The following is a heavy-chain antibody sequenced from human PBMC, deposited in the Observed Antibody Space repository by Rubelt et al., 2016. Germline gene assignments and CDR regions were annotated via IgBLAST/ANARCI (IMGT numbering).Heavy chain of an antibody. Sequence: EVQLVESGGGLVQPGGSLRLSCAASGFTVSSNYMSWVRQAPGKGLEWVSVIYSGGSTYYADSVKGRFTISRHNSKNTLYLQMNSLRAEDTAVYYCARTYYYDTWYFDLWGRGTLVTVSS. CDR3: ARTYYYDTWYFDL. D-gene: IGHD3-22*01. CDR2: IYSGGST. J-gene: IGHJ2*01. CDR1: GFTVSSNY. V-gene: IGHV3-53*04.